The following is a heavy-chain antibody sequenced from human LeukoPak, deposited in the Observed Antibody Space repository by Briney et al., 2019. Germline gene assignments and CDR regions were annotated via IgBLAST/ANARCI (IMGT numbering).Heavy chain of an antibody. CDR3: VKRDCPTTYCYGFAF. V-gene: IGHV3-23*01. D-gene: IGHD2-2*01. CDR2: ISASGNSP. J-gene: IGHJ4*02. CDR1: GFTFSSCV. Sequence: GGSLRLSCVTSGFTFSSCVMAWVRQAPGKGLEWVSSISASGNSPYYADSVKGRFTISRDNSMNTLSLQMNSLRVDDTALYYCVKRDCPTTYCYGFAFWGQGTLVTVSS.